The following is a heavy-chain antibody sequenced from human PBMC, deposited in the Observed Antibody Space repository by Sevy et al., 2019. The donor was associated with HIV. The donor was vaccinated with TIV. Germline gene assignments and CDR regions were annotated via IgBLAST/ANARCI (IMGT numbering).Heavy chain of an antibody. CDR3: TNEPRGYSSGARYAFDI. J-gene: IGHJ3*02. V-gene: IGHV3-15*07. D-gene: IGHD5-18*01. CDR2: IKGKADGGTT. CDR1: GFTFNNAW. Sequence: GGSLRLSCAASGFTFNNAWMNWVRQAPEKGLEWVGRIKGKADGGTTDYAAPVQGRFTISSDASENTLFLQMNSLKTDDTAVYYCTNEPRGYSSGARYAFDIWGQGTMVTVSS.